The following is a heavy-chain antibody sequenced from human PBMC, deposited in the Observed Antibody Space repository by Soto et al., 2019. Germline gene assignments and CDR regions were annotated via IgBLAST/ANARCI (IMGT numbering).Heavy chain of an antibody. CDR1: GFTFSSYA. CDR2: ISYDGSNK. D-gene: IGHD3-3*01. CDR3: ASYHDLRRPPRRHYYYGMDV. J-gene: IGHJ6*02. Sequence: QVQLVESGGGVVQPGRSLRLSCAASGFTFSSYAMHWVRQAPGKGLEWVAVISYDGSNKYYADSVKGRFTISRDNSKNTLYLQMNSLRAEDTAVYYCASYHDLRRPPRRHYYYGMDVWGQGTTVTVSS. V-gene: IGHV3-30-3*01.